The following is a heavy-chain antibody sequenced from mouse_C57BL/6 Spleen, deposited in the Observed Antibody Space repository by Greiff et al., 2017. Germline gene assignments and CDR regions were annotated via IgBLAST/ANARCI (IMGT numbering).Heavy chain of an antibody. CDR3: ASDYGSSPWFAY. J-gene: IGHJ3*01. CDR1: GYTFTDYN. V-gene: IGHV1-22*01. CDR2: INPNNGGT. D-gene: IGHD1-1*01. Sequence: EVQLQQSGPELVKPGASVKMSCKASGYTFTDYNMHWVKQSHGKSLEWIGYINPNNGGTSYNQKFKGKATLTVNKSSSTAYLELRSLTSEDSAVYYCASDYGSSPWFAYWGKGTLVTVSA.